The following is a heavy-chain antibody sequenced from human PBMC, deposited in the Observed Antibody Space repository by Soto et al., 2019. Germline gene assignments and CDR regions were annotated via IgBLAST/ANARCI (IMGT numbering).Heavy chain of an antibody. V-gene: IGHV4-39*01. CDR3: ARRTQLGKGYYFDY. CDR2: IYYSGST. J-gene: IGHJ4*02. CDR1: GGSISSSSYY. Sequence: SETLSLTCTVSGGSISSSSYYWGWIRQPPGKGLEWIGSIYYSGSTYYNPSLKSRVTISVDTSKNQFSLKRSSVTAADTAVYYCARRTQLGKGYYFDYWGQGTLVTVSS. D-gene: IGHD7-27*01.